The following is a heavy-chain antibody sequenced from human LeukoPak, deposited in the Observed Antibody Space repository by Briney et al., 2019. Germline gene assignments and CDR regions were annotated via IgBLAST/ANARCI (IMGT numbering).Heavy chain of an antibody. CDR2: INHSGST. CDR3: AAKTTFSDY. CDR1: GGSTSTYY. J-gene: IGHJ4*02. V-gene: IGHV4-34*01. Sequence: DPSETLSLTCTVSGGSTSTYYWNWIRQPPGKGLEWIGEINHSGSTNYNPSLKSRVTISVDTSKNQFSLKLSSVTAADTAVYYCAAKTTFSDYWGQGTLVTVSS. D-gene: IGHD3-16*01.